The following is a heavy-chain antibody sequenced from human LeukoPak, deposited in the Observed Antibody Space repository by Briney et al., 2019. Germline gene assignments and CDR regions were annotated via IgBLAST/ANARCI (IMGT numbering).Heavy chain of an antibody. J-gene: IGHJ6*04. D-gene: IGHD5-12*01. Sequence: SETLSLTCTLSGGSFSSYYWRWIRQPPGRGLEWIGYIYYSGSTNYNPSLKGRVTLSVDTSKNQFSLKLSSVTATDTAVYYCARAGYSGSDFSVWGKGSTVTVSS. CDR3: ARAGYSGSDFSV. CDR2: IYYSGST. V-gene: IGHV4-59*01. CDR1: GGSFSSYY.